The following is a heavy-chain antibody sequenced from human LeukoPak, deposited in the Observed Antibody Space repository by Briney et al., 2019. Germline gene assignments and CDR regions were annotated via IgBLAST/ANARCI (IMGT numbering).Heavy chain of an antibody. D-gene: IGHD2-2*02. Sequence: GASVKVSCKASGYTFTSYYMHWVRQAPGQGLEWMGWISAYNGNTNYAQKLQGRVTMTTDTSTSTAYMELRSLRSDDTAVYYCARDLKIVVVPAAIRGFDYWGQGTLVTVSS. J-gene: IGHJ4*02. V-gene: IGHV1-18*04. CDR3: ARDLKIVVVPAAIRGFDY. CDR2: ISAYNGNT. CDR1: GYTFTSYY.